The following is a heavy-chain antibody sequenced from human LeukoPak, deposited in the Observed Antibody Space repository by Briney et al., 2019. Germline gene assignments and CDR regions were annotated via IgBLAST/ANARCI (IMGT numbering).Heavy chain of an antibody. CDR1: GFTFSSYW. V-gene: IGHV3-74*01. CDR3: ARANHDFWSGYYS. CDR2: INTDGSST. D-gene: IGHD3-3*01. Sequence: GGSLRLSCAASGFTFSSYWMHWVRQAPGKGLVWVSRINTDGSSTSYADSVKGRFTISRDNAKNTLYLQMHSLRAEDTAVYYCARANHDFWSGYYSWGQGTLVTVSS. J-gene: IGHJ4*02.